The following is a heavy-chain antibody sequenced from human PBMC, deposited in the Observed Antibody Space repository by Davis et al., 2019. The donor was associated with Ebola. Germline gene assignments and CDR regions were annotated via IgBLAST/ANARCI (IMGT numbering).Heavy chain of an antibody. J-gene: IGHJ5*02. CDR3: AGQGWSGYSLRHWLDP. CDR2: IYYSGST. CDR1: GGSFSGYY. V-gene: IGHV4-34*01. D-gene: IGHD3-3*01. Sequence: MPSETLSLTCAVYGGSFSGYYWSWIRQPPGKGLEWIGTIYYSGSTYYNPSLKSRVTISVDTSKNQFSLKLRSVTAADTAVYYCAGQGWSGYSLRHWLDPWGRGTLVTVSS.